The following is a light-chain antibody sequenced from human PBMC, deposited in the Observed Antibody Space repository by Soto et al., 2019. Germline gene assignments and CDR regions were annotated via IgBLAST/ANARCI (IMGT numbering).Light chain of an antibody. CDR3: QQRKNWPTIT. V-gene: IGKV3-11*01. CDR1: QSVDKF. Sequence: EIELTQSPATLSLSPGETATLSCRASQSVDKFLAWYQQRPCQPPRLLISDSSNRATGVPVRFSGSGSGTVFTPTIGSLEPQDSAVYYCQQRKNWPTITFGQGTRLEIK. CDR2: DSS. J-gene: IGKJ5*01.